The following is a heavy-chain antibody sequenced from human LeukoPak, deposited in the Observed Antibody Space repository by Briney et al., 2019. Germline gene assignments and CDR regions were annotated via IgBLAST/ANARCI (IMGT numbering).Heavy chain of an antibody. CDR1: GCTFSSYW. CDR2: INSDGSST. V-gene: IGHV3-74*01. CDR3: VSIPGD. J-gene: IGHJ4*02. Sequence: PGGSLRLSCAASGCTFSSYWMHWVRQAPGKGLVWVSRINSDGSSTSYADSVKGRFTISRDNAKNTLYLQMNTLRAEDTAVYYCVSIPGDWGQGILVTVSS. D-gene: IGHD7-27*01.